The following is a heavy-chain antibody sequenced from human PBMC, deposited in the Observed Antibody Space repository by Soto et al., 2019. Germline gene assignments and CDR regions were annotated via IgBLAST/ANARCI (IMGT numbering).Heavy chain of an antibody. J-gene: IGHJ6*02. CDR1: GGSFSGYY. CDR2: INHSGST. V-gene: IGHV4-34*01. Sequence: PSETLSLTCAVYGGSFSGYYWSWIRQPPGKGLEWIGEINHSGSTNYNPSLKGRVTISVDTSKNQFSLKLSSVTAADTAVYYCARGGRVYYYYGMDVWGQGTTVTVSS. CDR3: ARGGRVYYYYGMDV.